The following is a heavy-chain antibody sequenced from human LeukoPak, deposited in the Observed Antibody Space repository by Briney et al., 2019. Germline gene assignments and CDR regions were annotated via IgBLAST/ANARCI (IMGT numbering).Heavy chain of an antibody. J-gene: IGHJ4*02. CDR1: GYTFTSYG. V-gene: IGHV1-18*01. D-gene: IGHD3-9*01. Sequence: ASVKVSCKASGYTFTSYGISWVRQAPGQGLEWMGWISAYNGNTNYAQKFQGRVTMTTDTSTSTAYMELRSLRSDDTAVYYCARCPPPSLNFDWFDRFDYWGQGTLVTVSS. CDR2: ISAYNGNT. CDR3: ARCPPPSLNFDWFDRFDY.